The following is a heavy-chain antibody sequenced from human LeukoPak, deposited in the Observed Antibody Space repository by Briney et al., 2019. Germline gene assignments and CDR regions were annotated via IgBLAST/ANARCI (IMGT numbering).Heavy chain of an antibody. CDR1: GGTFSSYA. V-gene: IGHV1-69*13. J-gene: IGHJ4*02. Sequence: SVKVSCKASGGTFSSYAISWVRQAPGQGLEWMGGIIPIFGTANYAQKFEGRVTITADESTSTAYMELRSLRSDDTAVYYCARGGSRVVTYGNFDYWGQGTLVTVSS. D-gene: IGHD2-21*02. CDR2: IIPIFGTA. CDR3: ARGGSRVVTYGNFDY.